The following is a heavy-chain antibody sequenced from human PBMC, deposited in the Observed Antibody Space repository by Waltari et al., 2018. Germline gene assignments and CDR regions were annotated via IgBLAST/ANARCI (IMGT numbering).Heavy chain of an antibody. V-gene: IGHV5-51*01. CDR3: ARHNSDPVAFDY. CDR1: GYDFSNFW. J-gene: IGHJ4*02. Sequence: EVQLVQSGAEVKKPGASLKISCKGSGYDFSNFWRGWVRQMPGEGRGGMGVSYLGESETRYGLSCRGRVTISADTSSTTGYLKWHSLEATDTAIVYWARHNSDPVAFDYWDQGTLITVSS. D-gene: IGHD6-19*01. CDR2: SYLGESET.